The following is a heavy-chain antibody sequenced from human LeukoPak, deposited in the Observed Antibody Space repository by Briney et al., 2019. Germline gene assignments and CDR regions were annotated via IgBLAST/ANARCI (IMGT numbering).Heavy chain of an antibody. V-gene: IGHV1-2*02. D-gene: IGHD6-6*01. CDR1: GYTFIGYY. J-gene: IGHJ6*03. CDR3: ARGPSRYYYYMDV. CDR2: INPNSGGT. Sequence: ASVKVSCKASGYTFIGYYMHWVRQAPGQGLEWMGWINPNSGGTNYAQKFQGRVTMTRDTSISTAYMELSRLRSDDTTVYYCARGPSRYYYYMDVWGKGTTVTVSS.